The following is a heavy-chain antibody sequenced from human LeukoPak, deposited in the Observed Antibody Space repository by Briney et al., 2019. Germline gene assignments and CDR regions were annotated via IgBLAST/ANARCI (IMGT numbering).Heavy chain of an antibody. D-gene: IGHD4-23*01. V-gene: IGHV4-59*08. J-gene: IGHJ4*02. CDR3: ARHAATVVTPGFDY. CDR2: IYYSGST. CDR1: GGSISSYY. Sequence: SETLSLTCTVSGGSISSYYWSWIRQPPGKGLEWIGYIYYSGSTNYNPSLKSRVTISVDTSKNQFSLKLSSVTAADTAVYYCARHAATVVTPGFDYWGQGTLVTVSS.